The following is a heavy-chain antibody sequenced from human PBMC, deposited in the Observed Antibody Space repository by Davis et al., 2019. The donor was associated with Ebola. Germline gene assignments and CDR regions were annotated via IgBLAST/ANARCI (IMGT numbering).Heavy chain of an antibody. Sequence: GGSLRPSCAASGFTFSSYAMSWVRQAPGKGLEWVSAISSSGDSTYYADSVKGRFTISRDNSKNTLYLQMNSLRAEDTAVYYCAKGGGLRNSFDYWGQGTLVTVSS. J-gene: IGHJ4*02. V-gene: IGHV3-23*01. CDR1: GFTFSSYA. D-gene: IGHD1-14*01. CDR3: AKGGGLRNSFDY. CDR2: ISSSGDST.